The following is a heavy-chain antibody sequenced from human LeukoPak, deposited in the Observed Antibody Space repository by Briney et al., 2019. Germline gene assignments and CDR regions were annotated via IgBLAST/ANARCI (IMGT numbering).Heavy chain of an antibody. CDR1: GVTFSNAW. D-gene: IGHD3-3*01. V-gene: IGHV3-15*01. CDR2: IKSKTDGGTT. Sequence: GGSLRLSCAASGVTFSNAWMSWVRQAPGKGLEWVGRIKSKTDGGTTDYAAPVKGRFTISRDDSKNTLYLQMNSLKTEDTAVYYCTTYYDFWSGYYMLHFDYWGQGTLVTVSS. CDR3: TTYYDFWSGYYMLHFDY. J-gene: IGHJ4*02.